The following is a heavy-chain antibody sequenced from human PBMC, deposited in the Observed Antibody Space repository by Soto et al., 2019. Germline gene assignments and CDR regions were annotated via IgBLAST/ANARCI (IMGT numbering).Heavy chain of an antibody. CDR1: GGSISSGGYY. Sequence: PSETLSLTCTVSGGSISSGGYYWSWIRQHPGKGLEWIGYIYYSGSTYYNPSLKSRVTISVDTSKNQFSLKLSSVTAADTAVYYCARVGSSGPFDYWGQGTLVTVSS. CDR3: ARVGSSGPFDY. V-gene: IGHV4-31*03. CDR2: IYYSGST. D-gene: IGHD6-19*01. J-gene: IGHJ4*02.